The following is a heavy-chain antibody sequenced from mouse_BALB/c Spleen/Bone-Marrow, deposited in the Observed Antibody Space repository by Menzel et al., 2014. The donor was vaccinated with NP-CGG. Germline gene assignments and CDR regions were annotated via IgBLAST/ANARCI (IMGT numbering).Heavy chain of an antibody. J-gene: IGHJ3*01. Sequence: VSMPQSGAELVKPGASVKLSRTASGFNIKNTYMHWGKQGPEQGLEGVGMVVPAMGNTKYNPKFQGKATITADPSSNTAYLQLSSLTSEDTAVDYCARWELGRAWFAYWGQGTLVTVSA. CDR2: VVPAMGNT. CDR3: ARWELGRAWFAY. V-gene: IGHV14-3*02. D-gene: IGHD4-1*01. CDR1: GFNIKNTY.